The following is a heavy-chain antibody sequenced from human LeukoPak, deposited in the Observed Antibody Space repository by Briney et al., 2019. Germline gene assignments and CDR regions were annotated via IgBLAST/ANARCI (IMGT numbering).Heavy chain of an antibody. CDR1: GYSFTSYW. D-gene: IGHD5-18*01. Sequence: GESLKISCKGSGYSFTSYWIGWVRQMPGKGLEWMGMIFPGDSDTRYSPSFQGQVTLSADKSISTAYLQWRSLKASDTALYYCARLLERAYSFGSVDYWGQGTLLTVSS. CDR2: IFPGDSDT. V-gene: IGHV5-51*01. CDR3: ARLLERAYSFGSVDY. J-gene: IGHJ4*02.